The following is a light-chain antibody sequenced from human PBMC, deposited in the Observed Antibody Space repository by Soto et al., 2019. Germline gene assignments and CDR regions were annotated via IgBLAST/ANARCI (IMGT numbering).Light chain of an antibody. CDR3: QHYNSYPWT. Sequence: DLQVTQSPPSMAASVGDRVTITCRASQDIGNWMTWYQQKPGKAPKLLIYSASTLVRGVPSRFSGSGSGAEFTLTISSLQPDDFATYFCQHYNSYPWTFGQGTKVDIK. CDR1: QDIGNW. CDR2: SAS. V-gene: IGKV1-5*03. J-gene: IGKJ1*01.